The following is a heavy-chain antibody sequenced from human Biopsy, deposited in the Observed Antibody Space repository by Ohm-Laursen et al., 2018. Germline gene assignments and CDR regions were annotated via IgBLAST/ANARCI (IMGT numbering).Heavy chain of an antibody. D-gene: IGHD2-21*02. CDR1: GYTFYSYG. Sequence: SVKVSCKASGYTFYSYGITWVRQAPGQGLEWMGWITADNTNSAQKFQGRLTMTTDISTSTAYMDLKGLRSDDTAIYYCARAFGGAYYSYAFDLWGQGTPVTVSS. J-gene: IGHJ3*01. V-gene: IGHV1-18*01. CDR3: ARAFGGAYYSYAFDL. CDR2: ITADNT.